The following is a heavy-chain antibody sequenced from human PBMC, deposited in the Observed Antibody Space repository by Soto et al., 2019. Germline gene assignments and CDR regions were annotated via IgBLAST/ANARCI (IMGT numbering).Heavy chain of an antibody. J-gene: IGHJ6*02. CDR3: ARGAVLMGYYYYGMDV. Sequence: SVKVSCKASGGTFSSYAISWVRQAPGQGLEWMGGIIPIFGTANYAQKFQGRVTITADESTSTAYMELSSLRSEDTAVYYCARGAVLMGYYYYGMDVWGQGTTVTVSS. V-gene: IGHV1-69*13. D-gene: IGHD2-8*01. CDR2: IIPIFGTA. CDR1: GGTFSSYA.